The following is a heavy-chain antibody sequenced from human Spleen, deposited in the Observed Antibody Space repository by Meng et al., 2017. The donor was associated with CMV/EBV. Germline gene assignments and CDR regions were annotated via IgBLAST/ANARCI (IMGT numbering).Heavy chain of an antibody. J-gene: IGHJ4*02. Sequence: FIFSHYSMRRDRQAPGKGKEWVAVTPYYGSNKYYADAVKGRFIVSRDNSKNTLFLQMNRLRPEDKAVYFCARDWGYGDKTTPYYLDYWGQGTLVTVSS. CDR2: TPYYGSNK. D-gene: IGHD4/OR15-4a*01. CDR1: FIFSHYS. V-gene: IGHV3-30*03. CDR3: ARDWGYGDKTTPYYLDY.